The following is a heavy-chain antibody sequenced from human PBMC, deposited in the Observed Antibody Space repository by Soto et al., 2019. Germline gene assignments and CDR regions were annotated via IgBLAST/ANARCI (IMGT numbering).Heavy chain of an antibody. J-gene: IGHJ6*02. CDR2: MNPNSGNT. D-gene: IGHD3-3*01. Sequence: ASVKVSCKASGYTFTSYDINWVRQATGQGLEWMGWMNPNSGNTGYAQKFQGRVTMTRNTSISTAYMELSSLRSEDTAVYYCARAGRSRWDYDFWSGYFSDYYYYGMDVWGQGTTVTVSS. CDR1: GYTFTSYD. CDR3: ARAGRSRWDYDFWSGYFSDYYYYGMDV. V-gene: IGHV1-8*01.